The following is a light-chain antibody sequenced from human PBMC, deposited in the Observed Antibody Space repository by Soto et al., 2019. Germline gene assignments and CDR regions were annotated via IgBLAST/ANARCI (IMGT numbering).Light chain of an antibody. CDR1: QSVSSTL. CDR2: GVS. Sequence: EIVLTQSPFALSLSPGEXXTLSFRASQSVSSTLLTWYQQKPGQAPRLLIYGVSSRATGIPDRFSGSGSGTDFTLTISRLEPEDFAVYFCQHYGDSSWTFGQGTKVDI. J-gene: IGKJ1*01. CDR3: QHYGDSSWT. V-gene: IGKV3-20*01.